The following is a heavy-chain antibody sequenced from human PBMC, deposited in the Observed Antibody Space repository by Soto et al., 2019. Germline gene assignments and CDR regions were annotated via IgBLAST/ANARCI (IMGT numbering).Heavy chain of an antibody. CDR3: EPLAAAGPWHTPVLFYDY. V-gene: IGHV3-23*01. CDR1: GFTFSSYG. D-gene: IGHD6-13*01. J-gene: IGHJ4*02. Sequence: GGSLRLSCAASGFTFSSYGMHWVRQAPGKGLEWVSAIRCSGGNTYYADSVKGRFTISRDNSKNTLYLQMNSLRAEDTAVYYCEPLAAAGPWHTPVLFYDYWGQGTLVTVSS. CDR2: IRCSGGNT.